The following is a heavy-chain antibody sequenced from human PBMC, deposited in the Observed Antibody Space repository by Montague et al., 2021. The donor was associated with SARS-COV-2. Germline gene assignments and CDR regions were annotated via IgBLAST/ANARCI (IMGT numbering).Heavy chain of an antibody. J-gene: IGHJ4*02. V-gene: IGHV3-23*01. CDR1: GFTFSSYA. Sequence: SLRLSCAASGFTFSSYAMSWVRQAPGKGLEWVSGITASGATTFYADSVKGRFTISRDNSKNTLYLQTNSLRAEDTAVYYCAKVIRSSGWYSDNWGQGTLVTVSS. CDR2: ITASGATT. CDR3: AKVIRSSGWYSDN. D-gene: IGHD6-19*01.